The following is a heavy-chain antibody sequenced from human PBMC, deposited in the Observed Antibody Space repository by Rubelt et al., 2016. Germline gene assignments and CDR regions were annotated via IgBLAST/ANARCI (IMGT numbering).Heavy chain of an antibody. D-gene: IGHD4-17*01. CDR1: GGTFSSYA. CDR2: ISAYNGNT. J-gene: IGHJ4*02. CDR3: ARDPYGDRHHDY. Sequence: QVQLAQSGAEVKKPGSSVKVSCKASGGTFSSYAISWVRQATGHGLDWMGWISAYNGNTNDAQKLQGRVTMTTDTSTSTAYRELRSLRSDDTAVYYCARDPYGDRHHDYWGQGTLVTVSS. V-gene: IGHV1-18*01.